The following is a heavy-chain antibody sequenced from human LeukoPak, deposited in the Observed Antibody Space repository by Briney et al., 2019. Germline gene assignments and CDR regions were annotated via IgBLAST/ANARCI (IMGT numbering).Heavy chain of an antibody. J-gene: IGHJ4*02. CDR1: GFSFSNYA. CDR2: ISDSGGKT. D-gene: IGHD3-3*01. Sequence: GGSLRLSCAASGFSFSNYAMTWVRQAPGKGLEWVSAISDSGGKTSYGDSVKGRFTISRDNSKNTLYLQMNSLRAEDTAVYYCARRGPLIFGVVSAFDYWGQGTLVTVSS. CDR3: ARRGPLIFGVVSAFDY. V-gene: IGHV3-23*01.